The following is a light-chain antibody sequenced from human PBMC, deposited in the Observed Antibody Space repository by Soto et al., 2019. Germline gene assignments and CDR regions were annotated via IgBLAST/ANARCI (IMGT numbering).Light chain of an antibody. V-gene: IGKV1-6*01. CDR3: LQDYTYPRT. Sequence: ALQMTQSPSSLSASVGDRVTITCRASQGIRNDLGWYQQKPGKAPNLLIYASSNLQSGVPSRFRGSGSGTYFTLTISSLQPEDFATYYCLQDYTYPRTFGQGTKVEI. J-gene: IGKJ1*01. CDR2: ASS. CDR1: QGIRND.